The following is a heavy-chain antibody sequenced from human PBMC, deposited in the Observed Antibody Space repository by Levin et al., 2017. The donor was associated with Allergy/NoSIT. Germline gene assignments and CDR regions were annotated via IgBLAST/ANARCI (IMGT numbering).Heavy chain of an antibody. CDR3: ARDNQQLFYGMDV. J-gene: IGHJ6*02. Sequence: GGSLRLSCAASGFTFSSYSMNWVRQAPGKGLEWVSSISSSSSYIYYADSVKGRFTISRDNAKNSLYLQMNSLRAEDTAVYYCARDNQQLFYGMDVWGQGTTVTVSS. CDR2: ISSSSSYI. V-gene: IGHV3-21*01. D-gene: IGHD6-13*01. CDR1: GFTFSSYS.